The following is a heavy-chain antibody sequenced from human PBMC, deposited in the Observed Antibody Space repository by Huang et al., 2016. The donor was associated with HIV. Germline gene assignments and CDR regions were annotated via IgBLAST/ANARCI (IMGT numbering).Heavy chain of an antibody. CDR2: INGSGGAT. D-gene: IGHD3-16*01. CDR3: TKAYFGGGGAFDI. J-gene: IGHJ3*02. CDR1: RLTFSSYS. Sequence: EVQLLESGGGLVQPGGSLRLSCAASRLTFSSYSMNWVGQAPGKGLEWVSGINGSGGATNYADSVKGRYTIARDNSKNTLYLQINSLRAEDTAVFYCTKAYFGGGGAFDIWGQGTMVTVSS. V-gene: IGHV3-23*01.